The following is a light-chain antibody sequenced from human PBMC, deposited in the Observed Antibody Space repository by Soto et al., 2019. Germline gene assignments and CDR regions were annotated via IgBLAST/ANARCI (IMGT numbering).Light chain of an antibody. CDR3: QQSYSRT. CDR2: KAS. Sequence: DIHMTQSPSTLSGSVGDRVTITCRASQTISSWLAWYQQKPGKAPKLLIYKASTLKSGVPSRFSGSGSGTDFTLTISSLQPEDFATYYCQQSYSRTFGQGTKVDIK. V-gene: IGKV1-5*03. J-gene: IGKJ1*01. CDR1: QTISSW.